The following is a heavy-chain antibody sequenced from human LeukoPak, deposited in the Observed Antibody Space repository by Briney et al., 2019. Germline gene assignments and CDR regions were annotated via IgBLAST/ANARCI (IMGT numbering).Heavy chain of an antibody. CDR2: INGDGSRI. D-gene: IGHD3-22*01. CDR3: VRSAYLDSTGYYFDS. CDR1: GFTFSRYW. Sequence: GGSLRLSCAASGFTFSRYWMHWVRQAPEKGLVWVSRINGDGSRITYADSVKGRFTISRDNAKNTLYLQMKSLRAEDTAVYYCVRSAYLDSTGYYFDSWGQGTLVTVSS. V-gene: IGHV3-74*01. J-gene: IGHJ4*02.